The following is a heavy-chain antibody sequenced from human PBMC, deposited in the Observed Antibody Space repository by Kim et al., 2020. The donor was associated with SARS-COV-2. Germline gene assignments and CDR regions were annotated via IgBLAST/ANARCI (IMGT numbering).Heavy chain of an antibody. CDR2: IWYDGSNK. V-gene: IGHV3-33*06. J-gene: IGHJ4*02. CDR3: AKDQGGSYFWSFDY. CDR1: GFTFSSYG. Sequence: GGSLRLSCAASGFTFSSYGMHWVRQAPGKGLEWVAVIWYDGSNKYYADSVKGRFTISRDNSKNTLYLQMNSLRAEDTAVYYCAKDQGGSYFWSFDYWGQGTLVTVSS. D-gene: IGHD1-26*01.